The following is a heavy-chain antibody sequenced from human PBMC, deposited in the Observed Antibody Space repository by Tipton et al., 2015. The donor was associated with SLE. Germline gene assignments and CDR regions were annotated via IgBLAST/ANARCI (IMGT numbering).Heavy chain of an antibody. CDR1: GFTFSSYS. Sequence: SLRLSCAASGFTFSSYSMNWVRQAPGKGLEWVSSISSSSSYIYYADSVKGRFTISRDNAKNSLYLQMNSLRAEDTAVYYCARAGVIMGGFDYWGQGTLVTVSS. J-gene: IGHJ4*02. CDR2: ISSSSSYI. D-gene: IGHD2-21*01. CDR3: ARAGVIMGGFDY. V-gene: IGHV3-21*01.